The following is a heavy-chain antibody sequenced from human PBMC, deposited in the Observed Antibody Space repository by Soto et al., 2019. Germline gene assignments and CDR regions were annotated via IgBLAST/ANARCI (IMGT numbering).Heavy chain of an antibody. V-gene: IGHV4-39*01. CDR1: GSSINSSGYY. Sequence: SETLSLTCTVSGSSINSSGYYWGCIRQPPGKGLEWIGSMFYGVSTYYNPSLKSRVTVSVDTSKNQFSLNLRSVTAADTAVYYCARLPSRHLVDYWGKGNLLTVSS. CDR3: ARLPSRHLVDY. J-gene: IGHJ4*02. CDR2: MFYGVST. D-gene: IGHD3-3*02.